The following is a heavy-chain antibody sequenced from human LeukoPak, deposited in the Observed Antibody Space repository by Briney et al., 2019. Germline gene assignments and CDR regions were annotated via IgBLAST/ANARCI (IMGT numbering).Heavy chain of an antibody. J-gene: IGHJ4*02. CDR2: ISGSGANT. V-gene: IGHV3-23*01. CDR1: GFTFSTYA. D-gene: IGHD4-17*01. CDR3: AREREYDYGDYGAKLFDY. Sequence: GGSLRLSCAASGFTFSTYAMTWVRQAPGKGLEWVSGISGSGANTYYADSVKGRFTISRDNSKNTLYLQMNSLRAEDTAVYYCAREREYDYGDYGAKLFDYWGQGTLVTVSS.